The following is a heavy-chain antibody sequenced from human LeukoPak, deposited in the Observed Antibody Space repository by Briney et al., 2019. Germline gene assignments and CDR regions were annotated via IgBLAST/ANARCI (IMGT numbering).Heavy chain of an antibody. V-gene: IGHV3-23*01. CDR1: GFTFSSYA. CDR3: AKGSYYDSSGSFYFDY. CDR2: ISGSGDNT. J-gene: IGHJ4*02. D-gene: IGHD3-22*01. Sequence: GGSLRLSCAASGFTFSSYAMSWVRQAPGKGLEWVSGISGSGDNTYYADSVKGRFTISRDNSKNTLYVQVDSLGTEDTAAYYCAKGSYYDSSGSFYFDYWGQGTLVTVSS.